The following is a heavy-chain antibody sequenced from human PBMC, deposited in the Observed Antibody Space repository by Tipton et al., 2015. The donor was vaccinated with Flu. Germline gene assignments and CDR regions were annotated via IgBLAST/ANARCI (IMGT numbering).Heavy chain of an antibody. CDR1: GDSINTGGAY. D-gene: IGHD4-11*01. V-gene: IGHV4-61*08. J-gene: IGHJ5*02. CDR2: IYNSVYT. CDR3: ARRDFSNYVSDPKNWFDR. Sequence: TLSLTCTVSGDSINTGGAYWTWIRQRPGQGLEWIGYIYNSVYTKYNPSLKSRVTISVDTSKNQFSLEMRSVTAADMAVYYCARRDFSNYVSDPKNWFDRWGQGILVTVSS.